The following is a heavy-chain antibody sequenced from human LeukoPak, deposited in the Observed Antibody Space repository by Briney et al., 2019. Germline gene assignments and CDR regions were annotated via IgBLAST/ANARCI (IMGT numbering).Heavy chain of an antibody. CDR1: GGTFSSYA. CDR3: ARESAAAGTFVY. Sequence: ASVKVSCKASGGTFSSYAISWVRQAPGQGLEWMGGIIPIFGTTNYAQKFQGRATITTDESTSTAYMELSSLRSEDTAVYYCARESAAAGTFVYWGQGTLVTVSS. J-gene: IGHJ4*02. CDR2: IIPIFGTT. V-gene: IGHV1-69*05. D-gene: IGHD6-13*01.